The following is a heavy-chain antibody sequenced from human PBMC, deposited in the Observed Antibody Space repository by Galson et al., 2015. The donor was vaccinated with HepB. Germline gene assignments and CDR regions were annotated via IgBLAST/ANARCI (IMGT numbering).Heavy chain of an antibody. J-gene: IGHJ5*02. V-gene: IGHV3-15*01. CDR1: GFDFFNAW. D-gene: IGHD2-15*01. CDR3: STDVLVVPA. Sequence: SLRLSCAASGFDFFNAWMSWVRQAPGKGLEWVGRIKSLADGGTTDYAAPVRGRFTISRDGSKDILYLQMKSLKTEDTAVYYCSTDVLVVPAWGQGSLVTVSS. CDR2: IKSLADGGTT.